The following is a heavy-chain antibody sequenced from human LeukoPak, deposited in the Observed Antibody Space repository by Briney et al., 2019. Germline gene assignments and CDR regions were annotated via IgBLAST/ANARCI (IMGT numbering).Heavy chain of an antibody. D-gene: IGHD2-15*01. Sequence: GGSLRLSCAASGFTFSNYWMSWVRQAPGKGLEWVANIKQDGSQKYYVDSVKGRFTISRDNAKNSLYLQMNSLRVEDTAVYYCARERWCSGGSCCDYWGQGTLVTVSS. V-gene: IGHV3-7*01. CDR3: ARERWCSGGSCCDY. J-gene: IGHJ4*02. CDR1: GFTFSNYW. CDR2: IKQDGSQK.